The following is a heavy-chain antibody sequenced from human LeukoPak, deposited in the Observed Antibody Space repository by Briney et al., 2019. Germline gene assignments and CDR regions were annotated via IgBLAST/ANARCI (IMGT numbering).Heavy chain of an antibody. CDR2: ISSTGNTI. J-gene: IGHJ4*02. D-gene: IGHD6-19*01. CDR3: ARGRQWLVPFDY. V-gene: IGHV3-48*03. Sequence: PGGSLRLSCAASGFTFTSYEMNWVRQAPGKGLEWVSYISSTGNTIYYADSVKGRFTISRDNAKNSLYLQMNSLRADDTAVYCCARGRQWLVPFDYWGQGTLVTVSS. CDR1: GFTFTSYE.